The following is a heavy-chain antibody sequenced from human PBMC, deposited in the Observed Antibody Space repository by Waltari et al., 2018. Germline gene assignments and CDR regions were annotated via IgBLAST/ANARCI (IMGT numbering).Heavy chain of an antibody. Sequence: QVQLVQSGAEVKKPGASVKVSCKASGYTFTSYYMHWVRQAPGQGLECMGIISPSGGRTSYARKFQGRVTMTRDTSTSTVYMELSSLRSEDTAVYYCARGEVVGATVPGYYFDYWGQGTLVTVSS. CDR1: GYTFTSYY. D-gene: IGHD1-26*01. CDR3: ARGEVVGATVPGYYFDY. CDR2: ISPSGGRT. V-gene: IGHV1-46*01. J-gene: IGHJ4*02.